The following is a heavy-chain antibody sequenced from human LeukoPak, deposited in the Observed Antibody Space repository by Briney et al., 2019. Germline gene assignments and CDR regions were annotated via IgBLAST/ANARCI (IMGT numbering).Heavy chain of an antibody. CDR3: ARDQDAAMVRGALLYFHYYYGMDV. CDR1: GFTFNSYS. Sequence: GGSLRLSCAASGFTFNSYSMNWVRQAPGKGLEWVSSISSSSSYIYYADSVKGRFTISRDNAKNSLYLQMNSLRAEDTAVYYCARDQDAAMVRGALLYFHYYYGMDVWGQGTTVTVSS. D-gene: IGHD3-10*01. J-gene: IGHJ6*02. CDR2: ISSSSSYI. V-gene: IGHV3-21*01.